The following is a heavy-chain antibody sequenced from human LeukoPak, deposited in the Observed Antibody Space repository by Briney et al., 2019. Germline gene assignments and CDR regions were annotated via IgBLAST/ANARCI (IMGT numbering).Heavy chain of an antibody. Sequence: ASVKVSCKASGYTFTNYAMNWVRQAPGQGLEWMGWISPNSGGTNYAQQFQGRVTMTRDTSISTAYMELSRLRSDDTAVYYCARDQRYCSGGSCYPDWFDPWGQGTLVTVSS. CDR1: GYTFTNYA. J-gene: IGHJ5*02. CDR3: ARDQRYCSGGSCYPDWFDP. D-gene: IGHD2-15*01. V-gene: IGHV1-2*02. CDR2: ISPNSGGT.